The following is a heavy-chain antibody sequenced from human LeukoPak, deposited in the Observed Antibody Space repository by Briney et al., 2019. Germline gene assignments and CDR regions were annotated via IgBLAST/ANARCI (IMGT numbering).Heavy chain of an antibody. CDR3: ARALYNWNHVYYYYYMDV. Sequence: SETLSLTCAVYGGSFSGYYWSWIRQPPGKGLEWIGSIYHSGSTYYNPSLKSRVTISVDTSKNQFSLKLSSVTAADTAVYYCARALYNWNHVYYYYYMDVWGKGTTVTVSS. CDR1: GGSFSGYY. J-gene: IGHJ6*03. V-gene: IGHV4-34*01. D-gene: IGHD1-20*01. CDR2: IYHSGST.